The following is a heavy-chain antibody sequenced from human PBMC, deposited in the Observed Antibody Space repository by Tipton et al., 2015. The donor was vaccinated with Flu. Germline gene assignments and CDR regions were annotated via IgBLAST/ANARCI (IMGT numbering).Heavy chain of an antibody. J-gene: IGHJ5*02. CDR1: GDSITSGNYH. Sequence: TLSLTCTVSGDSITSGNYHWTWIRQSAGKGLEWIGRVSSSGSTRYNPSLKGRATISLDMSRNQFSLKLISVTAADTAVYYCTRGAIYYDSRGFEYYRFGPWGQGSLVSASS. CDR3: TRGAIYYDSRGFEYYRFGP. CDR2: VSSSGST. D-gene: IGHD3-22*01. V-gene: IGHV4-61*02.